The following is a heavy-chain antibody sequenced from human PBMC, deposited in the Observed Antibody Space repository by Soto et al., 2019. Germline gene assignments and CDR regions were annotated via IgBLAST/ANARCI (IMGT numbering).Heavy chain of an antibody. CDR2: ISYDGSNK. J-gene: IGHJ4*02. CDR1: GFTFSSYA. CDR3: AKAISGWYYDY. D-gene: IGHD6-19*01. V-gene: IGHV3-30*18. Sequence: QVQLVESGGGVVQPGRSLRLSCAASGFTFSSYAMDWVRQAPGKGLEWVAVISYDGSNKYYADSVKGRFTISRDNSKNTLYLQMNSLRAEDTAVYYCAKAISGWYYDYWGQGTLLTVSS.